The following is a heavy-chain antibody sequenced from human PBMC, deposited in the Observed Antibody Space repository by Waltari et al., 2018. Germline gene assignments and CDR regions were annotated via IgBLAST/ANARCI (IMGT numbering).Heavy chain of an antibody. CDR3: AREPLTGHTIDF. J-gene: IGHJ4*02. V-gene: IGHV3-53*01. CDR1: GFTVSTNY. CDR2: IYSGGST. Sequence: EVQLVESGGGLIQPGGSLRLSCAASGFTVSTNYMNWVRQAPGKGLEWVSVIYSGGSTYNAGSVKGRFTISRDISKNTLYLQMNSLRAEDTAVYYCAREPLTGHTIDFWGQGTLVTVSS. D-gene: IGHD2-8*02.